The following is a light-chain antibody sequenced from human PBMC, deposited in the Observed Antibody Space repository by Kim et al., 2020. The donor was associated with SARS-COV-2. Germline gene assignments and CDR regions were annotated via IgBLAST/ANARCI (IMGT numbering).Light chain of an antibody. CDR1: KLGNKY. CDR2: KDT. Sequence: VSPGQTANITCSGDKLGNKYACWYQQKPGQSPVLVIFKDTKRPSGIPERFSGSNSGNTATLTISGTQAMDEADYYCQAWDSSTVVFGGGTKLTVL. CDR3: QAWDSSTVV. J-gene: IGLJ2*01. V-gene: IGLV3-1*01.